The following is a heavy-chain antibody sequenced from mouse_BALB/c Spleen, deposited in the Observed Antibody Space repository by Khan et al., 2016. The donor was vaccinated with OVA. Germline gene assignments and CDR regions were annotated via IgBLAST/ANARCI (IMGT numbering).Heavy chain of an antibody. Sequence: QIQLVQSGPELKKPGETVQISCKASGFTFTNYGMNWVKQAPGKGLKWMGWINTYTGEPSFADDFKGRFAFSLETSARTAYLQINSLKNEDTATYFCARVGYNGTMDWWGQGTSVTVSS. D-gene: IGHD2-14*01. V-gene: IGHV9-3-1*01. CDR1: GFTFTNYG. J-gene: IGHJ4*01. CDR2: INTYTGEP. CDR3: ARVGYNGTMDW.